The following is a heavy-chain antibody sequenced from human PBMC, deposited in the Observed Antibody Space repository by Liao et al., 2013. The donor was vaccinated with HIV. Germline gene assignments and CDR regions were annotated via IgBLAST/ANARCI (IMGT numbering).Heavy chain of an antibody. D-gene: IGHD2-8*01. CDR1: GGSISSGSYY. V-gene: IGHV4-61*02. CDR2: IYTSGST. Sequence: QVQLQESGPGLVKPSQTLSLTCTVSGGSISSGSYYWSWIRQPAGKGLEWIGRIYTSGSTNYNPSLKSRVTMSVDTSKNQFSLKLSSVTAADTAVYYCARGDLMVPRLRYWGQGTLVTVSS. J-gene: IGHJ4*02. CDR3: ARGDLMVPRLRY.